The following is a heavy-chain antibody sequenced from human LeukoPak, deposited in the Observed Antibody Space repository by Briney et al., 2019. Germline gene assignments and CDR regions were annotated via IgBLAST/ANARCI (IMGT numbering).Heavy chain of an antibody. CDR1: GFTFNSYW. CDR3: ARISQRSFDP. Sequence: GGSLRPSCAASGFTFNSYWMSWVRQAPGKGLEWVANIKQDGVEQYYVDSVEGRFTISRDNAKSSLFLQMNSLRAEDTAVYYCARISQRSFDPCGQGTLVTVSS. V-gene: IGHV3-7*05. D-gene: IGHD2-15*01. CDR2: IKQDGVEQ. J-gene: IGHJ5*02.